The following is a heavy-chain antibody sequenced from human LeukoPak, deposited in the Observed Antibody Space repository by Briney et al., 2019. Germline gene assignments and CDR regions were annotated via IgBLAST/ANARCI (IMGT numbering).Heavy chain of an antibody. Sequence: PGGSLRLSCAASGFTFSTYAISWVRQAPGAGLDWVSSITDSGGSTYYADSVKGRFTISRDNSKNTLYLQMNSLRAEDTAVYYCTTSGNYFGDYWGQGTPVTVSS. D-gene: IGHD1-26*01. CDR2: ITDSGGST. CDR3: TTSGNYFGDY. CDR1: GFTFSTYA. V-gene: IGHV3-23*01. J-gene: IGHJ4*02.